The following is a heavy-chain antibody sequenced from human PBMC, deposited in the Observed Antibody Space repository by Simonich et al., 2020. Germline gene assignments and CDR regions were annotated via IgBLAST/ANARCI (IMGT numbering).Heavy chain of an antibody. Sequence: EVQLVESWGGLVKPGGSLRLSCAASVFTFSSYRMNWGRQAPVKGREWFSSISSISNYIYYTDSLKCRFTISIANAKNSLYLQMNSLRAEDTAVYYCARDVDTAMVFDYWGQGTLVTVSS. D-gene: IGHD5-18*01. V-gene: IGHV3-21*01. CDR3: ARDVDTAMVFDY. CDR1: VFTFSSYR. CDR2: ISSISNYI. J-gene: IGHJ4*02.